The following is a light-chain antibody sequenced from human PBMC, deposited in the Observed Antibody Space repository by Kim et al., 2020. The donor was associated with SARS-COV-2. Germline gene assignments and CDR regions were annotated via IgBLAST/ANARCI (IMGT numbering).Light chain of an antibody. CDR2: GNS. CDR1: RSNSGAGYD. CDR3: QSYDSSLSGSV. J-gene: IGLJ3*02. V-gene: IGLV1-40*01. Sequence: RVPTSCTGSRSNSGAGYDVHWYQQLPGTAPKLLIYGNSNRPSGVPDRFSGSKSGTSASLAITGLQAEDEADYYCQSYDSSLSGSVFGGGTQLTVL.